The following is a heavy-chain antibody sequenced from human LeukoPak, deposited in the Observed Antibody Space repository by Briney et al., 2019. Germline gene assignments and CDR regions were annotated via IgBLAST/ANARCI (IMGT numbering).Heavy chain of an antibody. J-gene: IGHJ4*02. V-gene: IGHV1-8*01. Sequence: AASVKVSCKASGYTFTSYDINWVRQATGQGVEWMGWMNPNSGNTGYAQRFQGGVTMPRNTSKSKAYLELSSLRSEDTAVYYCARGRGDSSGWYGSVDWGQGTLVTVSS. CDR1: GYTFTSYD. CDR3: ARGRGDSSGWYGSVD. CDR2: MNPNSGNT. D-gene: IGHD6-19*01.